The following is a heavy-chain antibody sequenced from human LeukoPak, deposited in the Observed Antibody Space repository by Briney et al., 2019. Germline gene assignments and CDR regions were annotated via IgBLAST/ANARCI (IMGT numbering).Heavy chain of an antibody. CDR2: IYSGGDT. CDR3: ATDRADY. Sequence: PGGSLRLSCAASGFTVSSTYMSWVRQAPGKGLEQVSVIYSGGDTYYADSVKGRFTISRDNSKNTLYLQMNSLKTEDAAVYYCATDRADYWGQGTLVTVSS. CDR1: GFTVSSTY. J-gene: IGHJ4*02. V-gene: IGHV3-53*01.